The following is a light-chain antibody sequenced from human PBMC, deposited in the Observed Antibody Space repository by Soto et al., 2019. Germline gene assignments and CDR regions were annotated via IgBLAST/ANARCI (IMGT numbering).Light chain of an antibody. CDR3: QHYGSSWT. J-gene: IGKJ1*01. CDR1: QTVSSNY. Sequence: EIVLTQSPGTLSLSPGERATLSCRASQTVSSNYLAWFQQKGGQAPRLLIFGASSRAAGIPDRFSGSVSGTDFILTISRLEREDSAVYYCQHYGSSWTFGQGTKVEI. V-gene: IGKV3-20*01. CDR2: GAS.